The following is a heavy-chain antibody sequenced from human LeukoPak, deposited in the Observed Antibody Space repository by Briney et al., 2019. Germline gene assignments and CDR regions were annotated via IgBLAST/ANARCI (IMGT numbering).Heavy chain of an antibody. CDR1: GYTFTGYY. V-gene: IGHV1-2*02. Sequence: ASVKVSCKASGYTFTGYYMHWVRQAPGQGVEWMGWINPNSGGTNYAQKFQGRVTMTRDTSISTAYMELSRLRSDDTAVYYCARLTGTTFHWFDPWGQGTLVTVSS. J-gene: IGHJ5*02. CDR2: INPNSGGT. D-gene: IGHD1-7*01. CDR3: ARLTGTTFHWFDP.